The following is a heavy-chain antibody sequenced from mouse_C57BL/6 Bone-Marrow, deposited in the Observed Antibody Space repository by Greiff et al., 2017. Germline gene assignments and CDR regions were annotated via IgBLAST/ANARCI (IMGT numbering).Heavy chain of an antibody. V-gene: IGHV5-6*01. J-gene: IGHJ4*01. CDR1: GFTFSSYG. CDR2: ISSGGSYT. CDR3: ARITTVVVPMDY. Sequence: EVQLVESGGDLVKPGGSQKLSCAASGFTFSSYGMSWVRQTPDKRLEWVATISSGGSYTYYPDSVKGRFTISRDNAKNTLYLQMSSRKSEDTAMYYCARITTVVVPMDYWGQGTSVTVSS. D-gene: IGHD1-1*01.